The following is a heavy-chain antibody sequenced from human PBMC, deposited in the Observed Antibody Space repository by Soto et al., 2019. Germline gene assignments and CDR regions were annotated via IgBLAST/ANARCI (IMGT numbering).Heavy chain of an antibody. V-gene: IGHV1-69*02. CDR2: VIPMVGMS. J-gene: IGHJ4*02. D-gene: IGHD3-10*01. CDR3: ATNYGSGRAHFDY. Sequence: QVQLVQSGAEVKKPGSSVKVACTASGGTFNFYSISWVRQAPGQGLEWVGRVIPMVGMSEYAQKFQGRVTVTAAKSTSTAYMNLRSLRSEDTAVYYCATNYGSGRAHFDYWGQGTMVTVSS. CDR1: GGTFNFYS.